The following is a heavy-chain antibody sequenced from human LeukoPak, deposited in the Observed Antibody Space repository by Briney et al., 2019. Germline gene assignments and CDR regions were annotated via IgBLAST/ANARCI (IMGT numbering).Heavy chain of an antibody. CDR3: AASIAAAGTAGEDWFDP. CDR2: IYHSGST. D-gene: IGHD6-13*01. V-gene: IGHV4-30-2*01. J-gene: IGHJ5*02. CDR1: GGSISSGGYS. Sequence: SQTLSLTCAVSGGSISSGGYSWSWIRQPPGKGLEWIGYIYHSGSTYYNPSLKSRVTISVDRSKNQFPLKLSSVTAADTAVYYCAASIAAAGTAGEDWFDPWGQGTLVTVSS.